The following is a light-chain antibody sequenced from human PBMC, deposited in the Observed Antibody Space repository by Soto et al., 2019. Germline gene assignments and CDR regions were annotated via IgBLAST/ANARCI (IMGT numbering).Light chain of an antibody. CDR3: QAWDSSTDVV. V-gene: IGLV3-1*01. CDR2: QHS. CDR1: KSGDKY. J-gene: IGLJ2*01. Sequence: SYELTQPPSVSVSPGQTASITRSGDKSGDKYTCWYQQKPGQSPVLVIYQHSQRPSGIPERFSGSNSGNTATLTISGTQAMDEADYYCQAWDSSTDVVFGGGTKVTVL.